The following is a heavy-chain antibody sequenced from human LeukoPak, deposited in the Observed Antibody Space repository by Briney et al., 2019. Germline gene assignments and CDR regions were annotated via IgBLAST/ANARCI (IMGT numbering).Heavy chain of an antibody. CDR2: IYYSGST. CDR3: ARGDCGGDCLIDY. CDR1: GGSISSGGYY. J-gene: IGHJ4*02. D-gene: IGHD2-21*02. Sequence: SETLSLTCTVSGGSISSGGYYWSWIRQHLGKGLEWIGYIYYSGSTYYNPSLKSRVTISVDTSKNQFSLKLSSVTAADTAVYYCARGDCGGDCLIDYWGQGTLVTVSS. V-gene: IGHV4-31*03.